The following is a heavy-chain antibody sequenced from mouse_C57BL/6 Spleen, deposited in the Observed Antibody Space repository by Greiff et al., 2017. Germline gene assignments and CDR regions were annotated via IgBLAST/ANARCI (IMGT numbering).Heavy chain of an antibody. D-gene: IGHD2-4*01. Sequence: VQLQQSGAELVMPGASVKLSCKASGYTFTSYWMHWVKQRPGQGLEWIGEIDPSDSYTNYNQKFKGKSTLTVDKSSSTAYMQLSSLTSEDSAVYYCARSGVYYDYDVRFAYWGQGTLVTVSA. CDR3: ARSGVYYDYDVRFAY. J-gene: IGHJ3*01. CDR1: GYTFTSYW. V-gene: IGHV1-69*01. CDR2: IDPSDSYT.